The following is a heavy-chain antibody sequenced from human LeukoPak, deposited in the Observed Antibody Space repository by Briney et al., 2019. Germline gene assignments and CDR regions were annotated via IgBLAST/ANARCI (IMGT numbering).Heavy chain of an antibody. CDR1: GFTFSNYG. CDR3: AKFSYGYSADAFDI. Sequence: LSGGSLRLSCAASGFTFSNYGMSWVRQAPGKGLEWVSGISGSGAGRYYADSVKGRFTISRDNSKNTLYLQMNSLRAEDTAVYYCAKFSYGYSADAFDIWGQGTMVTVSS. J-gene: IGHJ3*02. D-gene: IGHD5-18*01. V-gene: IGHV3-23*01. CDR2: ISGSGAGR.